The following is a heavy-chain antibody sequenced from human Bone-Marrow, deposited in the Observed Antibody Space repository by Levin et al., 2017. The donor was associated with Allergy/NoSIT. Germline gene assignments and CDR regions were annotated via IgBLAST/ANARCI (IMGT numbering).Heavy chain of an antibody. Sequence: PSETLSLTCTVSGGSISSYYWSWIRQPPGKGLEWIGYIYYSGSTNYNPSLKSRVTISVDTSKNQFSLKLSSVTAADTAVYYCARETPAHFDYWGQGTLVTVSS. J-gene: IGHJ4*02. CDR1: GGSISSYY. CDR2: IYYSGST. CDR3: ARETPAHFDY. V-gene: IGHV4-59*01.